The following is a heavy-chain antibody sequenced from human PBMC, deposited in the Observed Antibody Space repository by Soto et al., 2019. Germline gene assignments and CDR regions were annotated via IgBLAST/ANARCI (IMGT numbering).Heavy chain of an antibody. CDR3: ARDGGGYSYGRWPFDY. CDR1: GFTFSSYS. V-gene: IGHV3-48*02. CDR2: ISSSSSTI. J-gene: IGHJ4*02. Sequence: EVQLVESGGGLVQPGGSLRLSCAASGFTFSSYSMNWVRQAPGKGLERVSYISSSSSTIYYADSVKGRFTISRDNAKNSLYLQMNSLRDEDTAVYYCARDGGGYSYGRWPFDYWGQGTLVTVSS. D-gene: IGHD5-18*01.